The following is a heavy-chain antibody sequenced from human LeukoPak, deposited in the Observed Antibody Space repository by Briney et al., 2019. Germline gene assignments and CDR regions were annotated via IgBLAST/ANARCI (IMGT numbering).Heavy chain of an antibody. V-gene: IGHV1-46*01. Sequence: ASVKVSCKASGYTFTSYYMHWVRQAPGQGLEWMGIINPSGGSTSYAQKFQGRVTMTTDTSTSTAYMELRSLRSDDTAVYYCARASMTTVAPWDYWGQGTLVTVSS. CDR1: GYTFTSYY. CDR2: INPSGGST. J-gene: IGHJ4*02. D-gene: IGHD4-23*01. CDR3: ARASMTTVAPWDY.